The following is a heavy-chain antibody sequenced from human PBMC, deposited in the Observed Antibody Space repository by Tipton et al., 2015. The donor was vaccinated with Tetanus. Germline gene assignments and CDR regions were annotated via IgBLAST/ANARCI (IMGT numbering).Heavy chain of an antibody. Sequence: TLSLTCTVSGGSISSGGYYWSWIRQHPGKGLEWIGYIYYSGSTYYNPSLKSRVTISVDTSKNQFSLKLSSVTAADTTVYYCARGGLTPYEKDYWGQGTLVTVSS. CDR2: IYYSGST. J-gene: IGHJ4*02. CDR3: ARGGLTPYEKDY. CDR1: GGSISSGGYY. D-gene: IGHD3-3*01. V-gene: IGHV4-31*03.